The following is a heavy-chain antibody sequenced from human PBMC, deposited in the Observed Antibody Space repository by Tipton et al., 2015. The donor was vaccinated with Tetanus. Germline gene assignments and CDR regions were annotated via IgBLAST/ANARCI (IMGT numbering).Heavy chain of an antibody. D-gene: IGHD1-26*01. CDR3: ARDQARGARGWNYFDY. CDR2: IYYSGST. CDR1: GGSISSGGYY. V-gene: IGHV4-31*03. Sequence: TLSLTCTVSGGSISSGGYYWTWIRQHPGKGLEWIGDIYYSGSTYYNPSLKSRVSISVDTSNNQFSVNLNSVNAADTAVYYCARDQARGARGWNYFDYWGQGALVTVSS. J-gene: IGHJ4*02.